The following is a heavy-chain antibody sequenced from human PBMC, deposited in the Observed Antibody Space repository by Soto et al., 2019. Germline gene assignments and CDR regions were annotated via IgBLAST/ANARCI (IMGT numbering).Heavy chain of an antibody. CDR1: GGTFSSYA. CDR3: ARDRGRIVVVVAATQFDAFDI. Sequence: QVQLVQSGAEVKKPGSSVKVSCKASGGTFSSYAISWVRQAPGQGLEWMGGIIPIFGTANYAQKFQGRVTITADESTSTAYMELSSLRSEDTAVYYCARDRGRIVVVVAATQFDAFDIWGQGTMVTVSS. CDR2: IIPIFGTA. J-gene: IGHJ3*02. D-gene: IGHD2-15*01. V-gene: IGHV1-69*01.